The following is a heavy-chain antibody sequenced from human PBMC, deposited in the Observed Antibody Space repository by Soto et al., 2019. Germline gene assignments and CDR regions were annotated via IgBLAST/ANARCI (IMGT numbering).Heavy chain of an antibody. CDR2: MNPNSGNT. CDR1: EYTFTSYD. CDR3: ARGPYSGGCYGVYFES. Sequence: QVQLVQSGAEVKKPGASVKVSCKASEYTFTSYDINWVRQATGQGLEWMGWMNPNSGNTGYAQKFQGRVTMTRNTPRGTAYLELSSLRSQDTAVYYCARGPYSGGCYGVYFESCGQGTPVTFSS. D-gene: IGHD6-25*01. J-gene: IGHJ4*02. V-gene: IGHV1-8*01.